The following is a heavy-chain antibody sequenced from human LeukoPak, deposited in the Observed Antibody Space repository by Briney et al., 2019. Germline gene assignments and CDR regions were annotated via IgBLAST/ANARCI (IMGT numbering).Heavy chain of an antibody. CDR1: GDSFSSSY. V-gene: IGHV4-59*01. D-gene: IGHD5-12*01. CDR3: SRGRAAAFDV. Sequence: SETLSLTCTVSGDSFSSSYWNWIRQPTGKGLEWIGYIYYTGSTNYNPSLRSRVTISVDTSKNQVSLMLSSVTAADTAVYYCSRGRAAAFDVWGQGTMVTVSS. CDR2: IYYTGST. J-gene: IGHJ3*01.